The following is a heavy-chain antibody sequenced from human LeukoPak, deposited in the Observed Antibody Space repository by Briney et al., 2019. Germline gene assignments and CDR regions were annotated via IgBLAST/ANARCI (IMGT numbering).Heavy chain of an antibody. CDR2: INPNSGGT. CDR3: ARVGVSHSSGYYYDY. CDR1: GGTFSSYA. J-gene: IGHJ4*02. Sequence: GASVKVSCKASGGTFSSYAISWVRQAPGQGLEWMGWINPNSGGTNYAQKFQGRVTMTRDTSISTAYMELSRLRSDDTAVYYCARVGVSHSSGYYYDYWGQGTLVTVSS. V-gene: IGHV1-2*02. D-gene: IGHD3-22*01.